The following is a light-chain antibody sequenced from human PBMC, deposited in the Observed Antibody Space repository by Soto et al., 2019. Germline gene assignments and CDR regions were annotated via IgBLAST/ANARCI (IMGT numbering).Light chain of an antibody. V-gene: IGLV2-14*03. CDR1: SSDVGGYNY. Sequence: QSALTQPASVSGSPGQSITISCTGTSSDVGGYNYVSWYQQHPGKAPKLMIYDVSNRPSGVSSRFSGSKSGNTASLTISGLQAEDEADYYCSSYTSSNTLKFGGGTKVTVL. CDR3: SSYTSSNTLK. J-gene: IGLJ2*01. CDR2: DVS.